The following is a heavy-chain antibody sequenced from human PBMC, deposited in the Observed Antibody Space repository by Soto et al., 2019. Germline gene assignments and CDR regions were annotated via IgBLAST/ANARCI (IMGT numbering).Heavy chain of an antibody. J-gene: IGHJ6*02. Sequence: PAGSLQLSCAASGFPFSNAWMSLVRHAPGKGLELVGRIKSKTDGGTTDYAAPVKGRFTISRDDSKNTLYLQMNSLKTEDTAVYYCTTDGTWRQLWTYKIYYYYYGRDVWGQGTTVTFSS. CDR3: TTDGTWRQLWTYKIYYYYYGRDV. V-gene: IGHV3-15*01. CDR1: GFPFSNAW. D-gene: IGHD5-18*01. CDR2: IKSKTDGGTT.